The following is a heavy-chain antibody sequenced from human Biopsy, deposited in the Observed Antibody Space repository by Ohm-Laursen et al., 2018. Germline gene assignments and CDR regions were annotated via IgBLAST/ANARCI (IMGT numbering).Heavy chain of an antibody. Sequence: SLRLSCTASGFTFSRHGMHWVRQAPGKGLEWVAVIWSDGNNKYYADSVKGRFTISRDASKNTLYLLMNSLRAEDTAMYYCAKGGYCTTTSCYMDVDYWGQGTLVTVSS. D-gene: IGHD2-2*02. CDR2: IWSDGNNK. CDR1: GFTFSRHG. V-gene: IGHV3-33*06. CDR3: AKGGYCTTTSCYMDVDY. J-gene: IGHJ4*02.